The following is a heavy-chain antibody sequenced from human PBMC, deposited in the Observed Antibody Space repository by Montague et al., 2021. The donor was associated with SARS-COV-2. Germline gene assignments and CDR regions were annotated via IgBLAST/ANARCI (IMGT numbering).Heavy chain of an antibody. CDR2: ISSSGATI. CDR1: GFDFFHFD. CDR3: ATNKYCTLHDCLHGRHYFDH. Sequence: SLRLSCAASGFDFFHFDMAWVRQAPGRGLEWISDISSSGATILYXXSLKVRFTISRDNIQKSLYLQMNSLRAEDTAVYYCATNKYCTLHDCLHGRHYFDHWGQGTLVTVSS. J-gene: IGHJ4*02. V-gene: IGHV3-48*03. D-gene: IGHD2-8*01.